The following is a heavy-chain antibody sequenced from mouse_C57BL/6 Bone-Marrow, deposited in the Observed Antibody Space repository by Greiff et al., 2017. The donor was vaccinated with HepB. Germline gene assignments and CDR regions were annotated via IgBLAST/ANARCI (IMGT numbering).Heavy chain of an antibody. J-gene: IGHJ1*03. V-gene: IGHV1-22*01. CDR2: INPNNGGT. CDR3: ARGGYGSREGYFDV. Sequence: VQLKESGPELVKPGASVKMSCKASGYTFTDYNMHWVKQSHGKSLEWIGYINPNNGGTSYNQKFKGKATLTVNKSSSTAYMELRSLTSEDSAVYYCARGGYGSREGYFDVWGTGTTLTVSS. CDR1: GYTFTDYN. D-gene: IGHD1-1*01.